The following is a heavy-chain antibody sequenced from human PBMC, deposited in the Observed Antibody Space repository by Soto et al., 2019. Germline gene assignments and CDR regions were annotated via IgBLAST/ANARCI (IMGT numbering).Heavy chain of an antibody. CDR1: GFTFSPFW. J-gene: IGHJ3*02. V-gene: IGHV3-74*01. D-gene: IGHD3-10*01. CDR2: INSDGNST. CDR3: SRSDYRSRLDAFDI. Sequence: PGGSLRLSCAASGFTFSPFWMHWVRQVPGKGPVWVSRINSDGNSTSYADSVKGRFTISRDNAKNSLYLQMNSLRAEDTAVYYCSRSDYRSRLDAFDIWGQGTXVTVAS.